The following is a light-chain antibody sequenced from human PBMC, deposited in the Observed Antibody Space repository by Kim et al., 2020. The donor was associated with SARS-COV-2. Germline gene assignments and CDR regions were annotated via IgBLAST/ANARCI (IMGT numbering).Light chain of an antibody. CDR3: QQYYSTYPLT. CDR1: QRMLYSPSNKNY. J-gene: IGKJ4*01. V-gene: IGKV4-1*01. CDR2: WAS. Sequence: ATINCKSSQRMLYSPSNKNYLAWYQQKPGQPPKLLIYWASTRESGVPDRFSGSGSGTDFTLTISDLQAEDVAVYYCQQYYSTYPLTFGGGTKLEI.